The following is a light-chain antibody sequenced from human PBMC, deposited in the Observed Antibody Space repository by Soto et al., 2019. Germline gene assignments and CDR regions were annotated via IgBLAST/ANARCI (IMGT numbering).Light chain of an antibody. V-gene: IGKV3-15*01. CDR3: QQYNNWPPWT. Sequence: EIVMTQSPATLSVSPGERATLSCRASQSVNSNLAWYQQKPGQAPRPLIYGTSTRATGIPARFSGSGSGTEFTLIISSLQSEDVAVYFCQQYNNWPPWTFGQGTKVEIK. CDR2: GTS. J-gene: IGKJ1*01. CDR1: QSVNSN.